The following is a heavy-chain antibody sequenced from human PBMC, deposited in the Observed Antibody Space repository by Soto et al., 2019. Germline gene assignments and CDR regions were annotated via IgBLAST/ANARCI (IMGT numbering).Heavy chain of an antibody. CDR1: GYSFTSYS. J-gene: IGHJ5*02. CDR2: INAGNGNT. V-gene: IGHV1-3*01. D-gene: IGHD6-19*01. Sequence: ASVKVSCKASGYSFTSYSMHWVRQAPGQRLEWMGWINAGNGNTKYSQKFQGRVTITRDTSASTAYMELSSLRSEDTAVYYCARGVAGPLHWFDPWGQGTLVTVST. CDR3: ARGVAGPLHWFDP.